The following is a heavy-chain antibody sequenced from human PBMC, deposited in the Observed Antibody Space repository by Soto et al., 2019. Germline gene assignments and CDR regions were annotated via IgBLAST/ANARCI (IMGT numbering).Heavy chain of an antibody. Sequence: PAESLRPSYPSSGFTFSNYGLHRIRQAPGQGLEWVAVIWYDGSDKYYADSVKGRFTISRDNSKNTLYLQMNSLRAEDTAVYYCVRDPSSSGYGGYYYGMDVWGQGT. V-gene: IGHV3-33*01. J-gene: IGHJ6*02. CDR2: IWYDGSDK. CDR3: VRDPSSSGYGGYYYGMDV. D-gene: IGHD3-22*01. CDR1: GFTFSNYG.